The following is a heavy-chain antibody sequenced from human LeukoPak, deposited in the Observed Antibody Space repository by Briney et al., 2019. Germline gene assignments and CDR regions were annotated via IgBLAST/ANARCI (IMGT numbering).Heavy chain of an antibody. V-gene: IGHV4-61*05. CDR2: IFHSGTT. J-gene: IGHJ4*02. CDR3: ARHAPHYDSSFDF. D-gene: IGHD3-22*01. Sequence: SETLSLTCTVSGGSISSSSYYWTWIRQPPGRGLEWIGYIFHSGTTIYNPSLRSRVTLSVDTSNNQFSLRLNSATAADTAVYYCARHAPHYDSSFDFWGRGTLVTVSS. CDR1: GGSISSSSYY.